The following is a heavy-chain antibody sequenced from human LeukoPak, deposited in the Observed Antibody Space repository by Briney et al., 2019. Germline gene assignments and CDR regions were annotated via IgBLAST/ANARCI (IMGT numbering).Heavy chain of an antibody. J-gene: IGHJ4*02. CDR2: ISSSSSYI. Sequence: GGSLRLSCAASGFTFSSYSMNWVRQAPGKGLVWVSSISSSSSYIYYANSVKGRFTISRDNAKNSLYLQMNSLRAEDTAVYYCARESYNWNEGSDYWGQGTLVTVSS. D-gene: IGHD1-1*01. CDR3: ARESYNWNEGSDY. CDR1: GFTFSSYS. V-gene: IGHV3-21*01.